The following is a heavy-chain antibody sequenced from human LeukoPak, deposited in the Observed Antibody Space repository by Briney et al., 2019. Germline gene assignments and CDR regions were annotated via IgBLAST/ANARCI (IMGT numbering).Heavy chain of an antibody. D-gene: IGHD5-24*01. CDR1: GFTLSSYG. CDR3: ARDRMATMKVDY. Sequence: GGSLRLSCGASGFTLSSYGIHWVRQAPGKGLDWVAVIWYDGSNKYYADSVKGRFTISRDNSKNTLYLQMNSLRAEDTAVYYCARDRMATMKVDYWGQGTLVTVSS. J-gene: IGHJ4*02. CDR2: IWYDGSNK. V-gene: IGHV3-33*08.